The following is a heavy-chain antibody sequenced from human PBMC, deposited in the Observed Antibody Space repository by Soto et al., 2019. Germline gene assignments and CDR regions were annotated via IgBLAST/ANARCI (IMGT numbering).Heavy chain of an antibody. D-gene: IGHD6-13*01. CDR3: TRRAAAAAVVPYGMDV. CDR1: GFTFSGSA. CDR2: IRSKANSYAT. J-gene: IGHJ6*02. Sequence: HPGGSLRLSCAASGFTFSGSAMHWVRQASGKGLEWVGRIRSKANSYATAYAASVKGRFTISRDDSKNTAYLQMNSLKTEDTAVYYCTRRAAAAAVVPYGMDVWGQGTTVTVFS. V-gene: IGHV3-73*01.